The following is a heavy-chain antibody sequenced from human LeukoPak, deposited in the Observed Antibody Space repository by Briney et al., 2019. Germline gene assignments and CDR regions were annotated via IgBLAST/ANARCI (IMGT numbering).Heavy chain of an antibody. CDR2: IYSGGST. CDR3: ARQPLVDRSVTVVAPQTPFDY. J-gene: IGHJ4*02. D-gene: IGHD2-2*01. CDR1: GFTFSDYY. V-gene: IGHV3-66*04. Sequence: GRSLRLSCAASGFTFSDYYMSWIRQAPGKGLEWVSVIYSGGSTYYADSVKGRFTISRDNSKNTLYLQMNSLRAEDTAVYYCARQPLVDRSVTVVAPQTPFDYWGQGTLVTVSS.